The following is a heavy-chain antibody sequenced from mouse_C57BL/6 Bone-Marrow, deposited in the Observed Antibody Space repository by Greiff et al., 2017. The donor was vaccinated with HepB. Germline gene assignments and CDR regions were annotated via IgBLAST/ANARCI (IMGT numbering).Heavy chain of an antibody. CDR3: ARRGLYYFGSRYFDV. CDR1: GYSITSGYY. Sequence: EVQVVESGPGLVKPSQSLSLTCSVTGYSITSGYYWNWIRQFPGNKLEWMGYISYDGSNNYNPSLKNRISITRDTSKNQFFLKLNSVTTEDTATYYCARRGLYYFGSRYFDVWGTGTTVTVSS. CDR2: ISYDGSN. V-gene: IGHV3-6*01. J-gene: IGHJ1*03. D-gene: IGHD1-1*01.